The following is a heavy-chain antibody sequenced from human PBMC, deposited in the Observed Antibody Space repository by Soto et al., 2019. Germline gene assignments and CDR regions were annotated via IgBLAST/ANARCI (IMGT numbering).Heavy chain of an antibody. Sequence: GGSLRLSCAASGFTFSSYAMSWVRQAPGKGLEWVSAISGSGGSTYYADSVKGRFTISRDNSKNTLYLQMNSLRAEDTAVYYCTKVWSTSCYEACGMDVWGQGTTVTVSS. CDR2: ISGSGGST. CDR3: TKVWSTSCYEACGMDV. D-gene: IGHD2-2*01. J-gene: IGHJ6*02. CDR1: GFTFSSYA. V-gene: IGHV3-23*01.